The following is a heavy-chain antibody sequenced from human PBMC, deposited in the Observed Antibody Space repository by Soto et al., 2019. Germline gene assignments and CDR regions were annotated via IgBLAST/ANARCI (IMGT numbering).Heavy chain of an antibody. CDR3: ARHGGFYFDY. CDR1: GGNGS. J-gene: IGHJ4*02. V-gene: IGHV4-4*02. D-gene: IGHD3-16*01. CDR2: IHHSGST. Sequence: QIQLQESGPGLVQPSGILSLTCTVSGGNGSWGWVRSPPGRGLEWIGEIHHSGSTKYNPSLKSRVTISIDKSKNEFSLNVNSVTAADTAVYYCARHGGFYFDYWDQGTLVTVSS.